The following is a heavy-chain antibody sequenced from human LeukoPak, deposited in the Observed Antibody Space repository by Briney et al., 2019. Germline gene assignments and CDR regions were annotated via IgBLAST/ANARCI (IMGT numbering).Heavy chain of an antibody. J-gene: IGHJ4*02. CDR3: ARTTAPYYYDSSGYYDY. V-gene: IGHV3-11*03. CDR1: GFTFSDYY. D-gene: IGHD3-22*01. CDR2: ISSSSSYT. Sequence: GGSLRLSCAASGFTFSDYYMSWIRQAPGKGLEWVSYISSSSSYTNYADSVKGRFTISRDNAKNSLYLQMNSLRAEDTAVYYCARTTAPYYYDSSGYYDYWGQGTLVTVSS.